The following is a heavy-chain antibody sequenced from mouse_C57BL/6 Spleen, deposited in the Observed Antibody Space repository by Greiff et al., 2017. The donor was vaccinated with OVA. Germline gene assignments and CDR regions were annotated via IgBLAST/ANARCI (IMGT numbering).Heavy chain of an antibody. CDR3: ARKGSSAHYLDY. CDR2: IDPSDSYT. Sequence: QVQLQQPGAELVRPGTSVKLSCKASGYTFTSYWMHWVKQRPGQGLEWIGVIDPSDSYTNYNQKFKGKATLTVDTSSSTAYMQLSSLTSEDSAVYYCARKGSSAHYLDYWGQGTTLTVSS. D-gene: IGHD3-2*02. J-gene: IGHJ2*01. V-gene: IGHV1-59*01. CDR1: GYTFTSYW.